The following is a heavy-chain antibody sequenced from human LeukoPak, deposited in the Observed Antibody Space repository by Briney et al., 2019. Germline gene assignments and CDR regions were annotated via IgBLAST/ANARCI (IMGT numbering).Heavy chain of an antibody. CDR2: ISWDIGSI. Sequence: PGGSLRLSSEASRFIFEDYAMHWVREAPGKGLGWGWWISWDIGSIGYADSVRGRFIISRDSANNSLYLHMNSLKPDDTALYYCAKDISFDYGGAPDSWGQGTLVTVSS. CDR3: AKDISFDYGGAPDS. V-gene: IGHV3-9*01. CDR1: RFIFEDYA. D-gene: IGHD4/OR15-4a*01. J-gene: IGHJ4*02.